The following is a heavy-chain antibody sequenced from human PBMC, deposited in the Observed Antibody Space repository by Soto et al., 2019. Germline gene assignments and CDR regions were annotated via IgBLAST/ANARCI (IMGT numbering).Heavy chain of an antibody. V-gene: IGHV3-48*04. CDR1: GFTFSSYS. J-gene: IGHJ4*02. CDR3: ARMAPPIDY. CDR2: ISSSGSTI. Sequence: GGSLRLSCAASGFTFSSYSMNWVRQAPGKGLEWVSHISSSGSTIYYADAVKGRFTISRDNAKNSLYLQMNSLRAEDTAVYYCARMAPPIDYWSQGTLVTVSS.